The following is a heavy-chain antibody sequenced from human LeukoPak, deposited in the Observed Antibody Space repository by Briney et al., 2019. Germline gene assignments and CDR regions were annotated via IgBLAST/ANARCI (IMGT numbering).Heavy chain of an antibody. CDR1: GYTFTSYG. CDR2: MNPNSGNT. V-gene: IGHV1-8*03. Sequence: ASVKVSCKASGYTFTSYGISWVRQAPGQGLEWMGWMNPNSGNTGYAQKFQGRVTITRNTSISTAYMELSSLRSEDTAVYYCARGRRGYCSGGSCHNWFDPWGQGTLVTVSS. CDR3: ARGRRGYCSGGSCHNWFDP. D-gene: IGHD2-15*01. J-gene: IGHJ5*02.